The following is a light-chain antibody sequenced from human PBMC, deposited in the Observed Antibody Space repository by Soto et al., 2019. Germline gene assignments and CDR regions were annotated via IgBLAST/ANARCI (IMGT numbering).Light chain of an antibody. V-gene: IGKV1-5*03. CDR3: QQYNGYWT. CDR1: QSISDS. Sequence: DIQMTQSPSTLSASVGDRVTITCRASQSISDSLAWYQQKPGKAPKLLIFEASRLKSGVQSRFSGSRAGTEYTLTSSSLHPDDFASYYCQQYNGYWTFGQGTKVEIK. CDR2: EAS. J-gene: IGKJ1*01.